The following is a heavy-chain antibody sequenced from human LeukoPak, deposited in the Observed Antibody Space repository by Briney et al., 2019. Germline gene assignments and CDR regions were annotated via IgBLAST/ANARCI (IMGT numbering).Heavy chain of an antibody. CDR1: GGSFSGYY. V-gene: IGHV4-34*01. CDR3: ARRRGYSSADY. Sequence: SETLSLTCAVYGGSFSGYYWSWIRQPPGKGLEWIGEINHSGSTNYNPSLKSRVTISVDTSKNQFSLKLSSVTAADTAVYYCARRRGYSSADYWGQGTLVTVSS. J-gene: IGHJ4*02. D-gene: IGHD6-25*01. CDR2: INHSGST.